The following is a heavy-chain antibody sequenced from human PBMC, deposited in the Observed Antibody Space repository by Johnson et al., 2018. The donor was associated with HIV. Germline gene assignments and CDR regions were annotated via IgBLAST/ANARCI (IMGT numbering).Heavy chain of an antibody. CDR3: AKDLSWKGCCDAFDI. CDR2: ISWDGGST. CDR1: GFTFDDYA. V-gene: IGHV3-43D*03. J-gene: IGHJ3*02. Sequence: VQLVESGGVVVQPGGSLRLSCAASGFTFDDYAMHWVRQAPGKGLEWVSLISWDGGSTYYADSVKGRFTISRDNSKNSLYLQMNRLRAEDTALYYCAKDLSWKGCCDAFDIWGQGTMVTVSS. D-gene: IGHD6-13*01.